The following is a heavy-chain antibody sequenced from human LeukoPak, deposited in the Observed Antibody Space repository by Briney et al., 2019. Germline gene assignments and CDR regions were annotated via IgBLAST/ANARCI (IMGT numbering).Heavy chain of an antibody. CDR1: GYTFPSYG. J-gene: IGHJ4*02. CDR3: ARYYDILTGYYRYFDY. CDR2: ISAYNGNT. Sequence: ASVKVSCKASGYTFPSYGISWVRQAPGQGLEWMGWISAYNGNTNYAQKLQGRVTMTTDTSTSTAYMELRSLRSDDTAVYYCARYYDILTGYYRYFDYWGQGTLVTVSS. D-gene: IGHD3-9*01. V-gene: IGHV1-18*01.